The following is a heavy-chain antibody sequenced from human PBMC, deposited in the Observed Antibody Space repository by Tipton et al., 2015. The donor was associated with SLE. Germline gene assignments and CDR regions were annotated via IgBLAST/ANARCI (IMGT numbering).Heavy chain of an antibody. V-gene: IGHV4-59*08. J-gene: IGHJ4*02. CDR3: ARRPPSYCTNGVCEV. Sequence: GSLRLSCTVSGGSISSYYWSWIRQPPGKGLEWIGYIYYSGSTNYNPSLKSRVTISVDTSKNQFTLKLSSVTAADTAVYYCARRPPSYCTNGVCEVWGQGILVTVSS. CDR2: IYYSGST. CDR1: GGSISSYY. D-gene: IGHD2-8*01.